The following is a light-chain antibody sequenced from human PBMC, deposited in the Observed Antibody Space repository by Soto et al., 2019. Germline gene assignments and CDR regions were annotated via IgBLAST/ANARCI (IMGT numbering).Light chain of an antibody. V-gene: IGKV3-11*01. J-gene: IGKJ4*01. Sequence: EIVLTQSPATLSLSPGERATLSCRASQSVSSYLAWYQQKPGQAPRLLIYDASNRATGIPARFSGSGSGTDFTLTISRLEPEDFAVYYCHQYGISPFGGGTKVEIK. CDR3: HQYGISP. CDR1: QSVSSY. CDR2: DAS.